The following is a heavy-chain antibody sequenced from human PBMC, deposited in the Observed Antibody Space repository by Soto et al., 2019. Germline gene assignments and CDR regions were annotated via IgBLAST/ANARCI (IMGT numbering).Heavy chain of an antibody. V-gene: IGHV1-69*01. CDR1: GGTFRNFG. D-gene: IGHD2-15*01. Sequence: QVQLVQSGAEVKEPKSSVKVSCKASGGTFRNFGVSWVRQAPGQGLEWMGDIIPLFATTNYARKFQGRVTITADESTSTAYMELSSLKSEDTAVYYCARGRARSLTPYYFDHWGQGTLVTVSS. J-gene: IGHJ4*02. CDR2: IIPLFATT. CDR3: ARGRARSLTPYYFDH.